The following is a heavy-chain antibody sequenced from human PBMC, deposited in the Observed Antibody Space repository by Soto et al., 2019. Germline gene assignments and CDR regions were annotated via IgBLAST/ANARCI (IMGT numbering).Heavy chain of an antibody. D-gene: IGHD2-15*01. Sequence: PSETLSLTCTVSGGSISSGDYYWSWIRQPPGKGLEWIGYIYYSGSTYYNPSLKSRVTIPVDTSKNQFSLKLSSVTAADTAVYYCARSGYCSGGSCHNTWAPPLVDYWGQGTLVTVSS. J-gene: IGHJ4*02. V-gene: IGHV4-30-4*01. CDR2: IYYSGST. CDR3: ARSGYCSGGSCHNTWAPPLVDY. CDR1: GGSISSGDYY.